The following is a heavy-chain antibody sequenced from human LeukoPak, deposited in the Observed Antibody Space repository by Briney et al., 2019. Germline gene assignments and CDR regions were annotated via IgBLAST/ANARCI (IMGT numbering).Heavy chain of an antibody. D-gene: IGHD6-19*01. CDR3: TRGPPAGAFDY. J-gene: IGHJ4*02. CDR1: GDSVSSNSAA. Sequence: SQTLSLTCAISGDSVSSNSAAWHWIRQSPSRGLEWLGRTYYRSKWYNDYAVSVRSRITINPDTFKNQFSLQLNSVTPEDTAVYYCTRGPPAGAFDYWGQGTLVTVSS. V-gene: IGHV6-1*01. CDR2: TYYRSKWYN.